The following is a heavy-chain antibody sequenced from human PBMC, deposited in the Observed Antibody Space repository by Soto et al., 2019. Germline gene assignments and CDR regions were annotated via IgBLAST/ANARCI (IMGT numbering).Heavy chain of an antibody. D-gene: IGHD4-17*01. CDR3: AKVTTISYWYFDL. CDR1: GFTFSSYA. CDR2: ISGSGGST. V-gene: IGHV3-23*01. J-gene: IGHJ2*01. Sequence: EVQLLESGGGLVQPGGSLRLSCAASGFTFSSYAMSWVRQAPGKGLEWVSGISGSGGSTYYAVSVKGRFTISRDNSKNTLYLQMNSLRAEDTAVYYCAKVTTISYWYFDLWGRGTLVTVSS.